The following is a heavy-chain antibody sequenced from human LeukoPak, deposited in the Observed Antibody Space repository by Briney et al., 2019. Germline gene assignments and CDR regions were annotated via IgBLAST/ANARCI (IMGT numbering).Heavy chain of an antibody. Sequence: GGSLRLSCAASGFTFSNYAMNWVRQAPGKGLEWVSTISGSGGSTYYADSVKGRFTIFRDNSKNTLYLQMNSLRAEDTAVYYCAKDGYFDWLYDAFDIWGQGTMVTVSS. D-gene: IGHD3-9*01. CDR1: GFTFSNYA. CDR3: AKDGYFDWLYDAFDI. J-gene: IGHJ3*02. V-gene: IGHV3-23*01. CDR2: ISGSGGST.